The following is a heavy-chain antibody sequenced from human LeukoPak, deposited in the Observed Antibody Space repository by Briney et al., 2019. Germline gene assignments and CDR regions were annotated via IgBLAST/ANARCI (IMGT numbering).Heavy chain of an antibody. CDR3: ARGAPYSTSWYHY. CDR1: GGSFSGYY. Sequence: SETLSLTCAVYGGSFSGYYWSWIRQPPGKGLGWIGEINHSGSTNYNPSLKSRVTISVDTSKNQFSLKLSSVTAADTAVYYCARGAPYSTSWYHYWGQGTLVTVSP. V-gene: IGHV4-34*01. D-gene: IGHD6-13*01. J-gene: IGHJ4*02. CDR2: INHSGST.